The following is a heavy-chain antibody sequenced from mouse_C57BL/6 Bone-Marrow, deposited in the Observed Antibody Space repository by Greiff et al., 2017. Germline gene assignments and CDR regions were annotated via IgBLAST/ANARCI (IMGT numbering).Heavy chain of an antibody. CDR3: AMMDYDSPFAY. J-gene: IGHJ3*01. V-gene: IGHV1-81*01. D-gene: IGHD2-4*01. Sequence: QVQLQQSGAELARPGASVTLSCKASGYTFTSYGISWVKQRTGQGLEWIGEIYPRSGNTYYNEKFKGKATLTADKSSSTAYMELRSLTSEDSAVYFCAMMDYDSPFAYWGQGTLVTVSA. CDR1: GYTFTSYG. CDR2: IYPRSGNT.